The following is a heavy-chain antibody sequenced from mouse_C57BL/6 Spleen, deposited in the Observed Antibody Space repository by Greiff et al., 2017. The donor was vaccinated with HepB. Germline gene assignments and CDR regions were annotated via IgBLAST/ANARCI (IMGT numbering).Heavy chain of an antibody. CDR1: GYSFTDYN. V-gene: IGHV1-39*01. J-gene: IGHJ1*03. D-gene: IGHD1-1*01. Sequence: VQLQQSGPELVKPGASVKISCKASGYSFTDYNMNWVKQSNGKSLEWIGVINPNYGTTSYNQKFKGKATLTVDQSSSTAYMQLNSLTSEDSAVYYCARWIYITTVVATRYFDVWGTGPTVTVAS. CDR2: INPNYGTT. CDR3: ARWIYITTVVATRYFDV.